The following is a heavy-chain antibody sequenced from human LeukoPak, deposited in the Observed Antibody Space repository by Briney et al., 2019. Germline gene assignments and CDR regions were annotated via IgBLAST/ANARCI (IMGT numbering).Heavy chain of an antibody. V-gene: IGHV4-34*01. CDR3: ARDGYGSGSYYY. Sequence: PSETLSLTCAVYGGSFSGYYWSWIRQPPGKGLEWIGEINHSGSTNYNPSLKSRVTISVDTSKNQFSLKLSSVTAADTAVYYCARDGYGSGSYYYWGQGTLVTVSS. D-gene: IGHD3-10*01. J-gene: IGHJ4*02. CDR1: GGSFSGYY. CDR2: INHSGST.